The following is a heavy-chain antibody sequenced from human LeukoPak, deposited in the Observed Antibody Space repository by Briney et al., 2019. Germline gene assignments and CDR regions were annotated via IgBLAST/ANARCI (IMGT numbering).Heavy chain of an antibody. CDR2: VSSNSAYL. Sequence: GGSLRLSCAASEFTFRRYTMNWVRQAPGKGLEWVSSVSSNSAYLYYADSVRGRFTVSRDNSKNSLFLHMSSLTAEDTAVYYCAREGLLARISSGDAFDIWGQGTMVTVSS. CDR1: EFTFRRYT. CDR3: AREGLLARISSGDAFDI. D-gene: IGHD5-12*01. V-gene: IGHV3-21*01. J-gene: IGHJ3*02.